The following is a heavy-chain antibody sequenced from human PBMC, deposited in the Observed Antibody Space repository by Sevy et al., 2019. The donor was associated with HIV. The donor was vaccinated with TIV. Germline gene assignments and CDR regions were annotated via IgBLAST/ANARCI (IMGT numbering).Heavy chain of an antibody. CDR2: IYPGDSDP. Sequence: GESLKISCEGSGYSFTHYWIAWVRQIPGKGLEWMGIIYPGDSDPTYSPCFQGQVTISADNSINIAYLQWSRLKASDTAMYYCARLTGYEPYSYYALDVWGQGTTVTVSS. V-gene: IGHV5-51*01. CDR1: GYSFTHYW. J-gene: IGHJ6*02. CDR3: ARLTGYEPYSYYALDV. D-gene: IGHD5-12*01.